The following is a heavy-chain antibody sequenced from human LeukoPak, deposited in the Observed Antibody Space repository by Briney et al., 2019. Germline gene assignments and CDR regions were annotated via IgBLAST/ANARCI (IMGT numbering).Heavy chain of an antibody. CDR1: GYTFTSYG. J-gene: IGHJ3*02. CDR3: ARPRIAEAGAFDAFDI. Sequence: ASVKVSCKASGYTFTSYGISWVRQAPGQGLEWMGWISAYNGKTNYAQKLQGRVTITTDTSTSTAYMELRSLRSDDTAVYYCARPRIAEAGAFDAFDIWGQGTMVTVSS. V-gene: IGHV1-18*04. CDR2: ISAYNGKT. D-gene: IGHD6-13*01.